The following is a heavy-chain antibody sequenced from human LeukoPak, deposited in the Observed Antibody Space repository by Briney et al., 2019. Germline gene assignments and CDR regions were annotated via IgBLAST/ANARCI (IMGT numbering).Heavy chain of an antibody. V-gene: IGHV3-33*06. Sequence: GGSLRLSCAASGFTFSSYAMSWVRQAPGKGLEWVAVIWYDGSNKYYADSVKGRFTISRDNSKKTLYLQMNSLRAEDTAVYYCAKGKVNHDGALDAWGQGTLVTVSS. J-gene: IGHJ3*01. CDR3: AKGKVNHDGALDA. CDR1: GFTFSSYA. CDR2: IWYDGSNK. D-gene: IGHD2-21*01.